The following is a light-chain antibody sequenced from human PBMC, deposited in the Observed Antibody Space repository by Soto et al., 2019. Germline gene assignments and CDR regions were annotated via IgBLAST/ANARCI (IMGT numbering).Light chain of an antibody. V-gene: IGKV1-39*01. CDR2: GAS. CDR3: QHNYTTPPT. CDR1: QSIHCS. J-gene: IGKJ1*01. Sequence: DIQMTQFPSSLSASVGDRVTLTCRASQSIHCSLNWYQQKPGKAPKVLISGASTLQSGVPSRFSGSGSGTDFLLTINTLQPEDFANYYCQHNYTTPPTFGLGTKVQVK.